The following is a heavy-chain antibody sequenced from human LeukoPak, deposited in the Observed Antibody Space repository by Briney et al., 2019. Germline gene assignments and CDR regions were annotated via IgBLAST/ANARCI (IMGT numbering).Heavy chain of an antibody. CDR2: ISGSGGST. CDR1: GFTFSSYA. Sequence: GGSLRLSGAASGFTFSSYAMSWVRQAPGKGLEWVSAISGSGGSTYYADSVKGRFTISRDNSKNTLYLQMNSLRAEDTAVYYCAKGSGDYYYVPFDYWGQGTLVTVSS. J-gene: IGHJ4*02. D-gene: IGHD3-22*01. V-gene: IGHV3-23*01. CDR3: AKGSGDYYYVPFDY.